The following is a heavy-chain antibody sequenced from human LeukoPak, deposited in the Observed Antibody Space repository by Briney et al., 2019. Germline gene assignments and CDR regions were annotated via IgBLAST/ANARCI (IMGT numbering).Heavy chain of an antibody. CDR2: LSYDGSKK. CDR1: AFTFRASG. J-gene: IGHJ6*02. V-gene: IGHV3-30*18. CDR3: AKVEGCSGGTCYSWDYYYGMDV. D-gene: IGHD2-15*01. Sequence: GRSLRLSCAASAFTFRASGMHWVRQAPGKGLEWVAVLSYDGSKKYYADSVKGRFTISRDNSKSTLYLQMNSLKTEDTAVYYCAKVEGCSGGTCYSWDYYYGMDVWGQGTTVTVSS.